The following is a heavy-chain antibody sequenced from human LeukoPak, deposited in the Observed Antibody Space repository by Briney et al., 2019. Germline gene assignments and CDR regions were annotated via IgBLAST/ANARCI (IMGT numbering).Heavy chain of an antibody. V-gene: IGHV3-23*01. CDR3: AKAFSGSWPAYYFDY. J-gene: IGHJ4*02. Sequence: GGSLRLSCAASGFTFSSYAMSWVRRAPGKGPQSVLVVSGSGGSTYYADSVEGRFTISRDNSKNTVSLQMNSLRAEDTAVYYCAKAFSGSWPAYYFDYWGQGILVTVSS. CDR1: GFTFSSYA. CDR2: VSGSGGST. D-gene: IGHD6-13*01.